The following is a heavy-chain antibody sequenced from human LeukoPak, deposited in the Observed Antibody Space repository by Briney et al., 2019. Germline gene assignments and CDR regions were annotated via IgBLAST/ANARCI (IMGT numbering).Heavy chain of an antibody. D-gene: IGHD2-21*01. Sequence: GGSLRLSCEASQFTFSRFAMSWIRQAPGTGLEWVSTLSGSGTATYYADSVKGRFTTSRDNSKDTLHLQMDKLRADDTAVYYCAKHLGSHSFLFYYMDVWGTGTSVIVSS. V-gene: IGHV3-23*01. CDR3: AKHLGSHSFLFYYMDV. CDR1: QFTFSRFA. J-gene: IGHJ6*03. CDR2: LSGSGTAT.